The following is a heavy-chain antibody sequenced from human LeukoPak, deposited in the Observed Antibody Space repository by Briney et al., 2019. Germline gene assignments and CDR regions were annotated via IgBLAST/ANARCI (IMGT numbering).Heavy chain of an antibody. CDR3: ARLGTYCSSTSCYNHDAFDI. CDR2: ISSSSSYI. D-gene: IGHD2-2*02. J-gene: IGHJ3*02. CDR1: GFTFSSYS. Sequence: KRGGSLRLSCAASGFTFSSYSMNWVRHAAGEGLELVSSISSSSSYIYYADSVKGRFTISRDNAKNSLYLQMNSLRAEDTAVYYCARLGTYCSSTSCYNHDAFDIWGQGTMVTVSS. V-gene: IGHV3-21*01.